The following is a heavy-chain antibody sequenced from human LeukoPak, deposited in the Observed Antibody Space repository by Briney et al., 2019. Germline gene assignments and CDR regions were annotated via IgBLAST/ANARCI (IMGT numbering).Heavy chain of an antibody. J-gene: IGHJ4*02. D-gene: IGHD6-19*01. V-gene: IGHV3-23*01. CDR3: ARGPKGSGWYRVDY. CDR2: ISGSGGST. Sequence: SGGSLRLSCAASGFTFSSYAMSWVRQAPGKGLEWVSAISGSGGSTYYADSVKGRFTISRDNSKNTLYLQMNSLRAEDTAVYYCARGPKGSGWYRVDYWGQGTLVTVSS. CDR1: GFTFSSYA.